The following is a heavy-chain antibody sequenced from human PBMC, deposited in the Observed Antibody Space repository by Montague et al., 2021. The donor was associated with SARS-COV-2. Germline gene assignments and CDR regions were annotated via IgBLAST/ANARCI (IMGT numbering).Heavy chain of an antibody. J-gene: IGHJ4*02. Sequence: SLRLSCAASGFTFSSYAMHWVRQAPGKGLERVAVISYDGSNKYYADSVKGRFTISRDNSKNTLYLQMNSLRAEDTAVYYCARPTSGSYLGAFDYWGQGTLVTVSS. CDR3: ARPTSGSYLGAFDY. V-gene: IGHV3-30-3*01. D-gene: IGHD1-26*01. CDR1: GFTFSSYA. CDR2: ISYDGSNK.